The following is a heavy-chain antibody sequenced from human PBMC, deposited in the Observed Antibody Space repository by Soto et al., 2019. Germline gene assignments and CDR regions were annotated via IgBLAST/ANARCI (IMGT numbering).Heavy chain of an antibody. CDR3: ARGLALFDP. V-gene: IGHV4-59*08. CDR2: IYYSGST. Sequence: PSETLSLTCTVSGGSISSYYWSWIRQPPGKGLEWIGYIYYSGSTYYNPSLKSRVTISVDTSKNQFSLKLSSVTAADTAVYYCARGLALFDPWGQGTLVTVSS. J-gene: IGHJ5*02. D-gene: IGHD2-21*01. CDR1: GGSISSYY.